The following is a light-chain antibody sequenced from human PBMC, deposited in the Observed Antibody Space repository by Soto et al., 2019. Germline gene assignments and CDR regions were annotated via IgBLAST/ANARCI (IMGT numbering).Light chain of an antibody. CDR3: GTWDSSLSAYV. CDR2: DNN. J-gene: IGLJ1*01. CDR1: SSNIGNNY. Sequence: QSVLTQPPSVSAAPGQKVTISRSGSSSNIGNNYVSWYQQLPGTAPKLLIYDNNKRPSGIPDRFSGSKSGTSATLGITGLQTGDEDDYYCGTWDSSLSAYVFGTGTKLTVL. V-gene: IGLV1-51*01.